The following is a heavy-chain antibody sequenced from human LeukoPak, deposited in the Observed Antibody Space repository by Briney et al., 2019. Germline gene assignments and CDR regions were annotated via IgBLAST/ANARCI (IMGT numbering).Heavy chain of an antibody. CDR2: ISSSGSTI. CDR3: ARAPGGHIVVVPAADY. CDR1: GFTFSDYY. D-gene: IGHD2-2*01. Sequence: GGSLRLSCAASGFTFSDYYMSWIRQAPGKGLEWVSYISSSGSTIYYADSVKGRFTISRDNAKNSLYLQMNSLRAEDTAVYYCARAPGGHIVVVPAADYWGQGTLVTVSS. J-gene: IGHJ4*02. V-gene: IGHV3-11*04.